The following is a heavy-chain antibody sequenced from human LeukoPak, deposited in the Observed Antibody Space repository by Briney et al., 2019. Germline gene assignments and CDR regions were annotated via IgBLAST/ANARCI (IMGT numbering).Heavy chain of an antibody. D-gene: IGHD6-13*01. CDR1: GGSIRSYY. J-gene: IGHJ5*02. CDR3: ARDTGYPNWFDP. CDR2: IYYSGST. V-gene: IGHV4-59*12. Sequence: PSETLSLTCTVSGGSIRSYYRSWIRQPPGKGLEWIGYIYYSGSTNYNPSLKSRVTISVDTSKNQFSLKLSSVTAADTAVYYCARDTGYPNWFDPWGQGTLVTVSS.